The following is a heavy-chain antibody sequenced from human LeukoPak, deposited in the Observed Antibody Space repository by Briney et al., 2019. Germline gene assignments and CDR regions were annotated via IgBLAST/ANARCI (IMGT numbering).Heavy chain of an antibody. CDR1: GGSLSGYY. Sequence: SETLSLTCAVYGGSLSGYYWSWLRQPPGKGLEGIGEINHSGSNNYNPSLKSRVTISVDTSKNQFSLKLSSVTAADTAVYYCARRSRGYSYGWDYWGQGTLVTVSS. D-gene: IGHD5-18*01. J-gene: IGHJ4*02. CDR2: INHSGSN. CDR3: ARRSRGYSYGWDY. V-gene: IGHV4-34*01.